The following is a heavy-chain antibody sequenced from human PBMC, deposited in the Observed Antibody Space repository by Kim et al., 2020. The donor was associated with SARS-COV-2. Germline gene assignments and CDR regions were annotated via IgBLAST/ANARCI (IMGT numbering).Heavy chain of an antibody. CDR3: ARGGYCSGGSCVYYYYYGMDV. Sequence: SVKVSCKASGGTFSSYAISWVRQAPGQGLEWMGGIIPIFGTANYAQKFQGRVTITADESTSTAYMELSSLRSEDTAVYYCARGGYCSGGSCVYYYYYGMDVWGQGTTVTVSS. D-gene: IGHD2-15*01. CDR2: IIPIFGTA. CDR1: GGTFSSYA. J-gene: IGHJ6*02. V-gene: IGHV1-69*13.